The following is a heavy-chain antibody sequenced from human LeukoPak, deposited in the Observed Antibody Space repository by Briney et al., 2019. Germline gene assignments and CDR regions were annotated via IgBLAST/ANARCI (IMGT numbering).Heavy chain of an antibody. CDR1: GFTFSSYG. CDR3: ARDRDDYFDY. V-gene: IGHV3-30*03. CDR2: ISYDGSNK. J-gene: IGHJ4*02. Sequence: GGSLRLSCAASGFTFSSYGMHWVRQAPGKGLEWVAVISYDGSNKYYADSVKGRFTISRDNSKSTLYLQMNSLRAEDTAVYYCARDRDDYFDYWGQGTLVTVSS.